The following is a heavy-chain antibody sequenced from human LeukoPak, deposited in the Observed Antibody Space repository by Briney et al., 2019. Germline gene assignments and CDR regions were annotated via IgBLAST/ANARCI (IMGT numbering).Heavy chain of an antibody. CDR3: ASGTVAGTGAPYYYYGMDV. V-gene: IGHV3-7*02. CDR2: IKQDGSEN. Sequence: GGSLRLSCAASGFTFSSYWMSWVRQAPGKGPEWVANIKQDGSENYYADSVKGRFTISRDNSKNTLYLQMNSLRAEDTAVYYCASGTVAGTGAPYYYYGMDVWGQGTTVTVSS. J-gene: IGHJ6*02. CDR1: GFTFSSYW. D-gene: IGHD6-19*01.